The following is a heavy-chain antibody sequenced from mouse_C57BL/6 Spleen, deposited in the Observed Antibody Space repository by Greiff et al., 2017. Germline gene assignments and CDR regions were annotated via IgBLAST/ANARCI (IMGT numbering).Heavy chain of an antibody. J-gene: IGHJ2*01. CDR1: GYTFTDYY. V-gene: IGHV1-26*01. Sequence: EVQLQQSGPELVKPGASVKISCKASGYTFTDYYMNWVKQSHGKSLEWIGDINPNNGGTSYNQKFKGKATLTVDKSSSTAYMELRSLTSEDSAVYYCARFWRQLRLRKDYFDYWGQGTTLTVSS. D-gene: IGHD3-2*02. CDR2: INPNNGGT. CDR3: ARFWRQLRLRKDYFDY.